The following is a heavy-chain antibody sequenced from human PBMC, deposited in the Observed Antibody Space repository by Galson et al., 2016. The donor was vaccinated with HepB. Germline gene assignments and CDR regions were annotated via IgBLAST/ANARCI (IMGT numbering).Heavy chain of an antibody. J-gene: IGHJ3*01. V-gene: IGHV4-34*01. CDR3: ASLVGYCSGGSCRFP. CDR2: INHRGNI. Sequence: SETLSLTCAVYGGSFSDYLWTWIRQPPGKGLEWIAEINHRGNINYKPSLKSRVTISVDTFKNQFSLKLTSVTAADTAVYYCASLVGYCSGGSCRFPWGQGTMVTVSS. D-gene: IGHD2-15*01. CDR1: GGSFSDYL.